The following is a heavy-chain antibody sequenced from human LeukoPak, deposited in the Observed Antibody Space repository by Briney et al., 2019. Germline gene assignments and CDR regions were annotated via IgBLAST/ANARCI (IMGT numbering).Heavy chain of an antibody. V-gene: IGHV4-39*01. J-gene: IGHJ4*02. CDR1: GSYISSSSYS. CDR2: IYYTGTT. Sequence: SETLSLTCTVSGSYISSSSYSWGWIRQPPGKGLEWIGNIYYTGTTYSNPSLKSRVTISVDTSKNQFSLKLTSVTAADTAVYYCARLDPRGLDDYWGQGTLVTVSS. D-gene: IGHD2-2*03. CDR3: ARLDPRGLDDY.